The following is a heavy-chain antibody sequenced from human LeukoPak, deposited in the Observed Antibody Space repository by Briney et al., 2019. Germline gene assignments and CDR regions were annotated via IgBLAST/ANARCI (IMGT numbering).Heavy chain of an antibody. V-gene: IGHV3-7*03. CDR3: AKKVLGDIVVVVAATGFDY. CDR1: GFIYSHSW. J-gene: IGHJ4*02. Sequence: PGGSLRLSCAASGFIYSHSWMTWVRQAPGKGLEWVASIKQDGSEKYYVDSVKGRFTISRDNSKNTLYLQMNSLRAEDTAVYYCAKKVLGDIVVVVAATGFDYWGQGTLVTVSS. D-gene: IGHD2-15*01. CDR2: IKQDGSEK.